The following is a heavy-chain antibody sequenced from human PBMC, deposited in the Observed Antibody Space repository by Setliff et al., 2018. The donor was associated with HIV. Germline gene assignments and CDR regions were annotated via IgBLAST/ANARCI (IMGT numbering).Heavy chain of an antibody. V-gene: IGHV4-38-2*01. Sequence: SETLSLTCAVSGYSISSGYYWGWIRQTPGKGLEWIGSIYHSGTTYYNPSLRSRVTISVDTSKNQFSLKLSSVTAADTAVYYCARHRGMPGTTWYNHYMDVWGTGATVTVSS. J-gene: IGHJ6*03. CDR2: IYHSGTT. CDR1: GYSISSGYY. CDR3: ARHRGMPGTTWYNHYMDV. D-gene: IGHD1-7*01.